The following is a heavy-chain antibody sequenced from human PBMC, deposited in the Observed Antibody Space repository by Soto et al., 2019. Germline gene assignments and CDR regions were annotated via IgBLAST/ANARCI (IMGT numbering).Heavy chain of an antibody. CDR1: GGTFNTYS. CDR3: ASRGHCNSTICYRTLLGYYEMDV. CDR2: IIAFFGTS. V-gene: IGHV1-69*01. Sequence: QVQLEQSGAEVKNPGSSVKVSCKASGGTFNTYSISWVRQAPGQGLEWMGGIIAFFGTSNYAQKMQGRGRITADESTRTAYMELRSLRAEDTAVYYCASRGHCNSTICYRTLLGYYEMDVWGQGTTVTVSS. J-gene: IGHJ6*02. D-gene: IGHD2-2*02.